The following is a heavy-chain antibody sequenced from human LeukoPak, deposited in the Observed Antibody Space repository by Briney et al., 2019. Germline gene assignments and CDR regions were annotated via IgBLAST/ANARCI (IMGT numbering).Heavy chain of an antibody. CDR2: ISSDGTTK. Sequence: GGSLRLSCAASRFTFRNYGMHWVRQAPGKGLEWVAFISSDGTTKDYADSVKGRFSISRDNSKNTVYLQMNRLRGDDTAVYYCARDRSQEFDPWGQGTLVTVSS. CDR3: ARDRSQEFDP. J-gene: IGHJ5*02. CDR1: RFTFRNYG. D-gene: IGHD3-10*01. V-gene: IGHV3-30*04.